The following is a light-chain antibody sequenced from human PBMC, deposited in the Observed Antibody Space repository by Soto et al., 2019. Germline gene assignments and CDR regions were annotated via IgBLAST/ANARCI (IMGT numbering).Light chain of an antibody. Sequence: DIQMTQSPSTLSASVGDRVTITCRASQSISSWLAWYQRKPGKAPKLLIYDASSLESGVPSRFSGSGSGTEFTLTISSLQPDDFATYYCQQYNSLFGQGTKVDIK. V-gene: IGKV1-5*01. CDR3: QQYNSL. CDR2: DAS. J-gene: IGKJ1*01. CDR1: QSISSW.